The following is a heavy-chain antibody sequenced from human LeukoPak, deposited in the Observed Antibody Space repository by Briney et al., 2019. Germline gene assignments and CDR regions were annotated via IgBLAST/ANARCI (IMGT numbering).Heavy chain of an antibody. Sequence: GGSLRLSCAASGFTFSGYWIHWVRQAPGRGLVWVSRINSDGSSTSYADSVKGRFTISRDNAKNSLYLQMNSLRAEDMALYYCAKGECSSTSCYIDYWGQGTLVTVSS. V-gene: IGHV3-74*01. CDR2: INSDGSST. D-gene: IGHD2-2*02. J-gene: IGHJ4*02. CDR3: AKGECSSTSCYIDY. CDR1: GFTFSGYW.